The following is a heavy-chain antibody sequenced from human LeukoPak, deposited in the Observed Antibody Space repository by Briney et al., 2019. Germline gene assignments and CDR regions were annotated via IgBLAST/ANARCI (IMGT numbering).Heavy chain of an antibody. Sequence: ASVKVSCKASGYTFTGHFMQWVRQAPGQGLEWMGWINPNSGDTNYAQKFQGRVTMTRDTSISTAYMELSRLRSDDAAVYYCARRFYYAMDVWGQGTTVTVSS. D-gene: IGHD3-16*01. J-gene: IGHJ6*02. CDR3: ARRFYYAMDV. CDR2: INPNSGDT. V-gene: IGHV1-2*02. CDR1: GYTFTGHF.